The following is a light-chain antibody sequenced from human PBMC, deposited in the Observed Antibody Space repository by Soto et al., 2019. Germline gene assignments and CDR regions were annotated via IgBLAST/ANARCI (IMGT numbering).Light chain of an antibody. V-gene: IGKV3-15*01. CDR1: HSVSSS. CDR3: QQYHNWPQT. CDR2: GAS. Sequence: EIVITQSPATLSVSPGERATLSCRASHSVSSSLAWYQQKPGQAPRLLIDGASSRATGIPARFSGSGSGTEFTLTISSLQSEDFAVYYCQQYHNWPQTFGQGTKVDIK. J-gene: IGKJ1*01.